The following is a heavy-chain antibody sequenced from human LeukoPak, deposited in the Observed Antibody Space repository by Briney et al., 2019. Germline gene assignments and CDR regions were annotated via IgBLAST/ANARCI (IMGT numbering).Heavy chain of an antibody. Sequence: WMGIIYPGDSDTRYSPSFQGQVTISADKSISTAYLQWSSLKASDTAMYYCARALQGNYFDYWGQGTLVTVSS. J-gene: IGHJ4*02. V-gene: IGHV5-51*01. CDR2: IYPGDSDT. D-gene: IGHD3-10*01. CDR3: ARALQGNYFDY.